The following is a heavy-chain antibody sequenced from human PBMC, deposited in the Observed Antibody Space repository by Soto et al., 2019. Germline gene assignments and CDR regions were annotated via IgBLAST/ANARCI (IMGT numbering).Heavy chain of an antibody. CDR2: IYPGDSDT. J-gene: IGHJ6*02. D-gene: IGHD3-22*01. Sequence: GESLKISCKGSGYSFTSYWIGWVRQMPGKGLEWMGIIYPGDSDTRYSPSFQGQVTISADKSISTAYLQWSSLKASDTAMYYCARRQYYYDSSGSIPYYYYYGMDVWGQGTTVTVSS. CDR1: GYSFTSYW. CDR3: ARRQYYYDSSGSIPYYYYYGMDV. V-gene: IGHV5-51*01.